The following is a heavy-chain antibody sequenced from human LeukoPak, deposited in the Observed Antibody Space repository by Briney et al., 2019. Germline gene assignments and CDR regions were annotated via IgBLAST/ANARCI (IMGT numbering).Heavy chain of an antibody. CDR3: ARWRSGSCSD. D-gene: IGHD1-26*01. CDR1: GFTFSSYS. Sequence: GGSLRLSCAVSGFTFSSYSMTWVRQAPGKGLEWVSSISSSSGYKYYADSVKGRFTISRDNAKNSLYLQMDSLRAEDAAVYYCARWRSGSCSDWGQGTLVTVSS. V-gene: IGHV3-21*01. CDR2: ISSSSGYK. J-gene: IGHJ4*02.